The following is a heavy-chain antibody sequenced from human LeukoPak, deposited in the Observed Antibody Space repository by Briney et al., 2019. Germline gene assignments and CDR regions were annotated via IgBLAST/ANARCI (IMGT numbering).Heavy chain of an antibody. CDR2: ISSSSSYI. J-gene: IGHJ4*02. CDR3: ARVWCSSTSCQYDDY. D-gene: IGHD2-2*01. CDR1: GFTFSSYS. Sequence: PGGSLRLSCAASGFTFSSYSMNWVRQAPGKGLEWVSSISSSSSYIYYADSVEGRFTISRDNAKNSLYLQMNSLRAEDTAVYYCARVWCSSTSCQYDDYWGQGTLVTVSS. V-gene: IGHV3-21*01.